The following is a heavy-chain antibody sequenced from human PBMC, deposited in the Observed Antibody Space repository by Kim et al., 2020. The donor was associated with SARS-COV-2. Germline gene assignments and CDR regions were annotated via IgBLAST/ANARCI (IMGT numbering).Heavy chain of an antibody. Sequence: GGSLRLSCAASGFTFSSYAMSWVRQAPGKGLEWVSAISGSGGSTYYADSVKGRFTISRDNSKNTLYLQMNSLRAEDTAVYYCAKVGIAAATTRYYGMDVWGQGTTVTVSS. V-gene: IGHV3-23*01. D-gene: IGHD6-13*01. CDR2: ISGSGGST. CDR3: AKVGIAAATTRYYGMDV. CDR1: GFTFSSYA. J-gene: IGHJ6*02.